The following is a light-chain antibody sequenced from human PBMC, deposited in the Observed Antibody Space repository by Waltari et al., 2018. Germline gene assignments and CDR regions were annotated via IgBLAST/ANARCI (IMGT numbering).Light chain of an antibody. CDR3: QQYYALPRT. CDR1: QDISYY. CDR2: DAS. J-gene: IGKJ1*01. Sequence: DIQMTQSPSSLSASVRDRVTITCQASQDISYYLNWYQQKPGKAPKLLIYDASNLETGVPSRFSGSGSGTDFTFTISSLQPEDVAVYYCQQYYALPRTFGQGTKVEI. V-gene: IGKV1-33*01.